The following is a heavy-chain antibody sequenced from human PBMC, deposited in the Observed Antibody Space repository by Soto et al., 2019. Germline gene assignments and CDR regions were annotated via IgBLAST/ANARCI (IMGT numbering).Heavy chain of an antibody. Sequence: QVQLQESGPGLVKPSQTLSLTCTVSGGSISSGGYYWSWIRQHPGKGLEWIRCIYYSGSTYYNPSLKSRVTIAVDTSKNQSSPELSTVTAADTTVYYCAMGPPLIWCQGTLVTVSS. J-gene: IGHJ4*02. V-gene: IGHV4-31*03. CDR1: GGSISSGGYY. CDR3: AMGPPLI. CDR2: IYYSGST.